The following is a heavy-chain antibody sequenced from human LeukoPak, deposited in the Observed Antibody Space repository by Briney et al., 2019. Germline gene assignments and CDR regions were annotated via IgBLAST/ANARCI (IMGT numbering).Heavy chain of an antibody. Sequence: GGSLRLSCAASGFTFSSYWMSWVRQAPGQGLEWVANIRQDGSDKYYVDSVKGRFTISRDNAKNSLYLQMNSLRAEDTAVYYCARRGTGHGMDVWGQGTTVIVSS. J-gene: IGHJ6*02. CDR3: ARRGTGHGMDV. CDR1: GFTFSSYW. CDR2: IRQDGSDK. V-gene: IGHV3-7*01. D-gene: IGHD1-1*01.